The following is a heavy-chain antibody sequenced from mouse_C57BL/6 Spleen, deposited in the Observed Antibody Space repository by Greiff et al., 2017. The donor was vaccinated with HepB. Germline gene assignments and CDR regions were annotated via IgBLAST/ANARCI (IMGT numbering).Heavy chain of an antibody. J-gene: IGHJ4*01. CDR2: INPSSGYT. V-gene: IGHV1-7*01. CDR3: AREGTRAMDY. CDR1: GYTFTSYW. D-gene: IGHD2-14*01. Sequence: QVQLQQPGAELVKPGASVKLSCKASGYTFTSYWMQWVKQRPGQGLEWIGYINPSSGYTKYNQKFKDKATLTADKSSSTAYMQLSSLTSEDSAVYYCAREGTRAMDYWGQGTSVTVSS.